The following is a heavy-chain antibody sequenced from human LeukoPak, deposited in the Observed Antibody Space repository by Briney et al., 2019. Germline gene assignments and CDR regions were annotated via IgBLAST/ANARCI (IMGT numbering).Heavy chain of an antibody. D-gene: IGHD3-22*01. CDR3: ARHPRLSITMIVVVTYNWFDP. V-gene: IGHV4-39*01. J-gene: IGHJ5*02. CDR1: GGSISSSSYY. CDR2: IYYSGST. Sequence: TPSETLSLTCTVSGGSISSSSYYWGWIRQPPGKGLEWIGSIYYSGSTYYNPSLKRRVTISVDTSKNQFSLKLSYVPAADTAVYYCARHPRLSITMIVVVTYNWFDPWGQGTLVTVSS.